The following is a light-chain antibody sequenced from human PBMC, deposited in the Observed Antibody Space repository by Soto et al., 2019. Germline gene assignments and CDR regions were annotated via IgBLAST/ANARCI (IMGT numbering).Light chain of an antibody. CDR2: GES. Sequence: EIVLPQSPGPLSVSPGEQPTLSCGASQSVSSSYLAWYQQKTGQAPRILIYGESSRTTGIPHRFSGSGSGTDLILTISRLEPEDFAVYYCQKYDSSPLTCGGGTRLDIK. V-gene: IGKV3-20*01. CDR3: QKYDSSPLT. CDR1: QSVSSSY. J-gene: IGKJ5*01.